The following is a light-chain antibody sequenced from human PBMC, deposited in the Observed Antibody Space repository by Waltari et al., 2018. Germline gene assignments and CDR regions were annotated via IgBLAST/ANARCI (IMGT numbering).Light chain of an antibody. J-gene: IGLJ3*02. Sequence: QSVLTQPPSVSGTPGQRVTIACSGSSSNVGTNVVNWYQQLPGKAPKLLIYRNDLRPSGVPDRFSGSKAGTSASLASSGLQSDDEADYYCAAWDDSLNGWWVFGGGTKVTVL. CDR3: AAWDDSLNGWWV. CDR1: SSNVGTNV. CDR2: RND. V-gene: IGLV1-44*01.